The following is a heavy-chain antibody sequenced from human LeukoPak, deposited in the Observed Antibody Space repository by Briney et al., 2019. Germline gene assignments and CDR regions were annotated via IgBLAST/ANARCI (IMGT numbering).Heavy chain of an antibody. Sequence: GGSLRLSCAASGFTFSSYGMHWVRQAPGKGLEWVAFIRYDGSNKYYADSVKGRFTISRDNSKNTLYLQMNSLRAEDTAVYYCARVGGYSYGYCAFDIWGQGTMVTVSS. CDR2: IRYDGSNK. V-gene: IGHV3-30*02. CDR1: GFTFSSYG. CDR3: ARVGGYSYGYCAFDI. D-gene: IGHD5-18*01. J-gene: IGHJ3*02.